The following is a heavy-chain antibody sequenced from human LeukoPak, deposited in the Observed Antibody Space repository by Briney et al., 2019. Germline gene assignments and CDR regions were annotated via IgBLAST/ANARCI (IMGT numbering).Heavy chain of an antibody. Sequence: SETLSLTCTVSGVSIRSHYWIWIRQPPGKGLGWIGHISYSGSTNYNPSLKSRVTISVDTSKNQFSLRLSSVTAADTAVYYCARDGEGDEGWDYWGQGTLVTVSS. CDR3: ARDGEGDEGWDY. V-gene: IGHV4-59*11. J-gene: IGHJ4*02. CDR2: ISYSGST. CDR1: GVSIRSHY. D-gene: IGHD7-27*01.